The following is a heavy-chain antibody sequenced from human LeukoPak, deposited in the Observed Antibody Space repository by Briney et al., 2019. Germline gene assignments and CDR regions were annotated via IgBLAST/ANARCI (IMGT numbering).Heavy chain of an antibody. D-gene: IGHD2-2*01. CDR2: IQQHGSET. V-gene: IGHV3-7*01. Sequence: GGSLKLSCAASGFIFSGSGMHWVRQASGKGLEWVANIQQHGSETYYGDSVKGRFTISRDNAKNSLYLQMNSLRAEDTAVYYCATYSSSNGREFQYWGQGTLVTVSS. CDR3: ATYSSSNGREFQY. CDR1: GFIFSGSG. J-gene: IGHJ1*01.